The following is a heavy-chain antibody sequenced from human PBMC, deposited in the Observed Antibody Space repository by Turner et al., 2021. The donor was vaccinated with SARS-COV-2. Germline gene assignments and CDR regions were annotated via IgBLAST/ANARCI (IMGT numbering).Heavy chain of an antibody. CDR3: ATGGYYDSSGYWN. CDR2: FDPEDGET. D-gene: IGHD3-22*01. Sequence: QLHLVQSGAEVTKHGASLKVSCKISGYTLTELSMHWVRQAPGKGLEWMGGFDPEDGETIYAQKFQGRVTMTDDTSTDTAYMELSSLRSEDTAVYDCATGGYYDSSGYWNWGQGTLVTVSS. V-gene: IGHV1-24*01. CDR1: GYTLTELS. J-gene: IGHJ4*02.